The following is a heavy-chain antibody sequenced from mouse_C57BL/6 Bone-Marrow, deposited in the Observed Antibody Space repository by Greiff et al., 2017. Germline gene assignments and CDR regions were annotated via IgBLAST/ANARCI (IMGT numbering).Heavy chain of an antibody. CDR1: GYTFTSYW. D-gene: IGHD2-1*01. CDR2: IHPNSGST. V-gene: IGHV1-64*01. Sequence: VQLQQPGAELVKPGASVQLSCKASGYTFTSYWMHWVKQRPGQGLEWIGMIHPNSGSTNYNEKFKSKATLTVDKSSSTAYMQLSSLTSEDSAVYYCARRGNYDYFDYWGQGTTLTVSS. CDR3: ARRGNYDYFDY. J-gene: IGHJ2*01.